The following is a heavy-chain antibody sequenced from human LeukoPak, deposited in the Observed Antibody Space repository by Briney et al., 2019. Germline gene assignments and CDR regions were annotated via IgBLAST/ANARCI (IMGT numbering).Heavy chain of an antibody. V-gene: IGHV4-61*09. Sequence: PSQTLSLTCTVSGGSISSGSYCWRWIRQPAGKGLEWIGHIHTSGNTNYNPSLKSRVTISVDTSKNQFSLKLSSVTAADTAVYYCARDRYYDSSGYQDYYYYYMDVWGKGTTVTISS. CDR1: GGSISSGSYC. CDR3: ARDRYYDSSGYQDYYYYYMDV. CDR2: IHTSGNT. J-gene: IGHJ6*03. D-gene: IGHD3-22*01.